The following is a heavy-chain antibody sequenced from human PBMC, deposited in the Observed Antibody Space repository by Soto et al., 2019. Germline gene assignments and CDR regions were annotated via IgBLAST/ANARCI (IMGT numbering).Heavy chain of an antibody. CDR1: GYPVTAYY. CDR3: ARGGGVGVAGSAAFDM. V-gene: IGHV1-2*02. Sequence: QLHLVQSGAVVKKPGASVTVSCSASGYPVTAYYMHWVRQAPGRGLEWMGGINPATGAAKYTQTFQGRVTMTRDKSTSTVFMELSGLPSEDPAVFYCARGGGVGVAGSAAFDMWGQGTLVTVSS. J-gene: IGHJ3*02. CDR2: INPATGAA. D-gene: IGHD3-3*01.